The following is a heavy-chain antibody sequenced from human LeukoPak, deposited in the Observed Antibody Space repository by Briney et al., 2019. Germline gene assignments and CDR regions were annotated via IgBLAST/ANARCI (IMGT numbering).Heavy chain of an antibody. Sequence: GGSLRLSCAASGFTFSDYYMSWIRQAPGRGLEWASHISSSGNPIYYADSVKGRFTISRDNAKNSLYLQMNSLRAEDTAVYYCARKTLLGAFFDYWGQGTLVPVSS. J-gene: IGHJ4*02. V-gene: IGHV3-11*04. D-gene: IGHD3-16*01. CDR3: ARKTLLGAFFDY. CDR2: ISSSGNPI. CDR1: GFTFSDYY.